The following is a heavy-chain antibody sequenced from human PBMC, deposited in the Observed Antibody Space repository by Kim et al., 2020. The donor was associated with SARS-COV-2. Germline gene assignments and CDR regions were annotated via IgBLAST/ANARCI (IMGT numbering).Heavy chain of an antibody. D-gene: IGHD2-8*01. J-gene: IGHJ4*03. Sequence: ASVKVSCKPPCHTINILGISRLGPSTRQGSAGMGSTGLYNGDTNYAQKLQGRVTMTTDTSTSTAYMELRSLRSDDTAVYYCAREMGLMVYATDFDYWGQGT. V-gene: IGHV1-18*04. CDR3: AREMGLMVYATDFDY. CDR1: CHTINILG. CDR2: TGLYNGDT.